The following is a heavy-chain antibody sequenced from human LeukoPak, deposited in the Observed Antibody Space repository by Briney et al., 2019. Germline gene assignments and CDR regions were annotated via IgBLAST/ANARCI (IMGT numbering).Heavy chain of an antibody. CDR3: ARERPRGYNDISTTVDYFDY. CDR1: GFTFSSYE. CDR2: ISSSGSTI. Sequence: GGSLRLSCAASGFTFSSYEMNWVRQAPGKGLEWVSYISSSGSTIYYADSVKGRFTISRDNAKNSLYLQMNSLRAEDTAVYYCARERPRGYNDISTTVDYFDYWGQGTLVTVSS. V-gene: IGHV3-48*03. J-gene: IGHJ4*02. D-gene: IGHD3-9*01.